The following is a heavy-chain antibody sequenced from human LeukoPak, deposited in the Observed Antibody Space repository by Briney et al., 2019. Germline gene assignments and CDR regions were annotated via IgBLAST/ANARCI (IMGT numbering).Heavy chain of an antibody. V-gene: IGHV1-2*02. J-gene: IGHJ4*02. Sequence: ASVKVSCKASGYTFTGCYMHWVRQAPGQGLEWMGWINPNSGGTNYAQKFQGRVTMTRDTSISTAYMELSRLRSDDTAVYYCARDSFWYSSSWYPDYFDYWGQGTLVTVSS. CDR1: GYTFTGCY. CDR2: INPNSGGT. CDR3: ARDSFWYSSSWYPDYFDY. D-gene: IGHD6-13*01.